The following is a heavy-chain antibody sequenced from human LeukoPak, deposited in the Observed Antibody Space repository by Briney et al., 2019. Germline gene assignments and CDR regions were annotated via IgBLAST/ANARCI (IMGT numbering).Heavy chain of an antibody. J-gene: IGHJ4*02. V-gene: IGHV4-38-2*02. CDR2: IYHSGST. Sequence: PSETLSLTCTVSGYSISSGYYWGWIRQPPGKGLEWIGSIYHSGSTYYNPSLKSRVTISVDTSKNQFSLKLSSVTAADTAVYYCARDPYYDSSGYWGFDYWGQGTLVTVSS. D-gene: IGHD3-22*01. CDR1: GYSISSGYY. CDR3: ARDPYYDSSGYWGFDY.